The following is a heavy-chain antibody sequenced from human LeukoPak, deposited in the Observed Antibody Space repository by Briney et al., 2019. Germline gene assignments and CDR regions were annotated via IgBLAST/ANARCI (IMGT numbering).Heavy chain of an antibody. CDR3: ARPIHYGDYNY. CDR2: IYTSGST. J-gene: IGHJ4*02. D-gene: IGHD4-17*01. Sequence: SETLSLTCTVSGGSISSGSYYWSWIRQPAGKGLEWIGRIYTSGSTNYNPSLKSRVTISVDTSKNQFSLKLSSVTAADTAVYYCARPIHYGDYNYWGQGTLVTVSS. CDR1: GGSISSGSYY. V-gene: IGHV4-61*02.